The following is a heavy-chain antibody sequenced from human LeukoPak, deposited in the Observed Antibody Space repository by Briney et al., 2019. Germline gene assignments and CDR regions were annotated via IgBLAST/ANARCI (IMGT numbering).Heavy chain of an antibody. CDR2: IKEDESEK. Sequence: PGGSVALSCAASGFTFSSYWMSWVRQAPGKGLEWVANIKEDESEKYYVDSVKGRFTISRDNAKNSLYLQMNSLRAEDTAVYYCARDSLGDPYWGQGTLVTVSS. CDR3: ARDSLGDPY. V-gene: IGHV3-7*01. CDR1: GFTFSSYW. J-gene: IGHJ4*02. D-gene: IGHD3-10*01.